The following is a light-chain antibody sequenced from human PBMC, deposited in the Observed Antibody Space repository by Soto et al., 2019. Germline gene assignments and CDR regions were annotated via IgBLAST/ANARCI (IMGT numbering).Light chain of an antibody. CDR3: QQSYSTPRT. V-gene: IGKV1-39*01. CDR2: AAS. CDR1: QSISSY. J-gene: IGKJ1*01. Sequence: DIQMTQSPSSLSASVGDRVTNTCRASQSISSYLNWYQQKPGKAPKLLIYAASSLQSGAPSKFSGSGSGTDFTLTISSLQPEDFATYYCQQSYSTPRTFGQGTKVDIK.